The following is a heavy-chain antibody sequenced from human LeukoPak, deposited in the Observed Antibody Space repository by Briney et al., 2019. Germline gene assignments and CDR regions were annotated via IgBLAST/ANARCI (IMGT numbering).Heavy chain of an antibody. J-gene: IGHJ4*02. CDR2: IWYDGGNK. Sequence: QTGGSLRLSCAASGFTFSSYGMHWVRQAPGKGLEWVAVIWYDGGNKYYADSVKGRFTISRDNSKNTLYLQMNSLRAEDTAVYYCARDGSSFWDRAYYFDYWGQGTLVTVSS. V-gene: IGHV3-33*01. D-gene: IGHD1-26*01. CDR1: GFTFSSYG. CDR3: ARDGSSFWDRAYYFDY.